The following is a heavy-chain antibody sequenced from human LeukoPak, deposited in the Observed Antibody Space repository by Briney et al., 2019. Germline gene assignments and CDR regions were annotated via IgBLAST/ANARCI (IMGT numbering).Heavy chain of an antibody. CDR3: ASSGSYRFDY. CDR1: GFTFSSYS. D-gene: IGHD1-26*01. J-gene: IGHJ4*02. V-gene: IGHV3-48*02. CDR2: ITASGTAM. Sequence: QPGRSLRLSCAASGFTFSSYSMNRVRQAPGKGLEWVSHITASGTAMFYADSVKGRFTISRDNAKNSLYLQMNSLRDEDTAVYYCASSGSYRFDYWGQGTLVTVSS.